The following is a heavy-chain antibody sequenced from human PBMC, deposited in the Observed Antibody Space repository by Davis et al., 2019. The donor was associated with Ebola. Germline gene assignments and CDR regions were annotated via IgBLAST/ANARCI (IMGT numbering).Heavy chain of an antibody. CDR2: TYYTSKWYF. V-gene: IGHV6-1*01. J-gene: IGHJ4*02. CDR1: GDSVSSGG. D-gene: IGHD5-12*01. Sequence: HSQTLSLTCAISGDSVSSGGWNWIRQSPSRGLEWLGRTYYTSKWYFDYAESVKGRMTINPDTSKNQFSLQLNSVTPEDTAVYYCARGWLRTGLDYWGQGTLVTVSS. CDR3: ARGWLRTGLDY.